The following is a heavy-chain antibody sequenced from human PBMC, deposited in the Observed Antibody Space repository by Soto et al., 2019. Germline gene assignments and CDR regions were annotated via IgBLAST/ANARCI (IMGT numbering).Heavy chain of an antibody. D-gene: IGHD6-19*01. J-gene: IGHJ4*02. CDR3: ANDGWAERGSGSPLDY. Sequence: QVQLVESGGGVVQPGGSLRVSCAASGFSFSSYDMHWVRQAPGKGLERVAGISYDGSNKHYADYVKGRFTISRDNSKNTLYRQMNSLRVEDTAVYHCANDGWAERGSGSPLDYWGQGTLVTVSS. CDR2: ISYDGSNK. CDR1: GFSFSSYD. V-gene: IGHV3-30*18.